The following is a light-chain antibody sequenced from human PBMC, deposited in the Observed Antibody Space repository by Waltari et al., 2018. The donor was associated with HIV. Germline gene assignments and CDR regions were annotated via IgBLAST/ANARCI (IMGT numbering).Light chain of an antibody. CDR3: QHYNDWPIT. J-gene: IGKJ5*01. Sequence: DIVMTQSPAPLSVSPGERATLSCRASQSVSSNLAWYQQIPGQAPRLLIYDASTRATGSPARFSGSGSGTEFTLTISSLQSEDFAIYYCQHYNDWPITFGQGTRLEIK. CDR1: QSVSSN. V-gene: IGKV3-15*01. CDR2: DAS.